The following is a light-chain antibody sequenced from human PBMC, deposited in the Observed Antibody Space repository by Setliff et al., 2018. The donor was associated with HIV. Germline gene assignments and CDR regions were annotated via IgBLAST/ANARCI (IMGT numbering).Light chain of an antibody. J-gene: IGKJ3*01. CDR3: QQYYSIPFT. CDR2: WAS. CDR1: QSVLYNSNNKNH. Sequence: DIVMTQSPGSLAVSLGERATVNCKSSQSVLYNSNNKNHLAWYQQKPGQPPKLLIYWASARESGVPDRFNGSGSGTDFTLTISSLQAEDVAVYYCQQYYSIPFTFGPGTKVDI. V-gene: IGKV4-1*01.